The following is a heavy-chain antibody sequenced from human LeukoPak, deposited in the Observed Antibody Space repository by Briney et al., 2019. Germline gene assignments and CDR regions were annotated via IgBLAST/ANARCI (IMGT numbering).Heavy chain of an antibody. V-gene: IGHV3-23*01. J-gene: IGHJ5*01. CDR2: ISGTGGAT. D-gene: IGHD2-21*01. Sequence: LSGGSLRLSCVASGFSFGNYAMSWVRQAPGKGLQWVSQISGTGGATWYAGFARDRFTISRDNSKKTLYLQMSGLRVEDTAMCYCVKDPRDTYGTNWFVSWGQGTLLIVSS. CDR1: GFSFGNYA. CDR3: VKDPRDTYGTNWFVS.